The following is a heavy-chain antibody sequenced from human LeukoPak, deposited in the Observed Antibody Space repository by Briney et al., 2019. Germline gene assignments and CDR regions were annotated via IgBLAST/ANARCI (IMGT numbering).Heavy chain of an antibody. CDR3: ARAGDYGDYSGTIIDY. J-gene: IGHJ4*02. D-gene: IGHD4-17*01. CDR2: ISAYNGNT. Sequence: ASVKVSCKASGYTFTIYGFSWVRQAPGQGLEWMGYISAYNGNTNYAQKLQGRVTMTTDTSRSTAYMELRSLRADDAAVYYCARAGDYGDYSGTIIDYWGQGTLVTVSS. V-gene: IGHV1-18*01. CDR1: GYTFTIYG.